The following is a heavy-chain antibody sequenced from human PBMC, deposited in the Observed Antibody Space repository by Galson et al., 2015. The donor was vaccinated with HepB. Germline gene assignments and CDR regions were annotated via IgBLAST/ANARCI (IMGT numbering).Heavy chain of an antibody. Sequence: KVSCKASGYTFSSYLMNCVRQAPGQGLEWMGWINTNTGNPTYAQGFTGRFVFSLDTSVSTAYLQISSLKAEDTAVYYCARDRDSGSYSFYFDDWGQGTLVTVSS. CDR2: INTNTGNP. D-gene: IGHD1-26*01. V-gene: IGHV7-4-1*02. CDR1: GYTFSSYL. CDR3: ARDRDSGSYSFYFDD. J-gene: IGHJ4*02.